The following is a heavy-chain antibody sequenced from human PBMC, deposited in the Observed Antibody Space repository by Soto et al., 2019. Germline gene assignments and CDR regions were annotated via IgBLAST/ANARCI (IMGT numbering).Heavy chain of an antibody. V-gene: IGHV3-74*01. CDR1: GCTFSSYW. D-gene: IGHD1-20*01. CDR3: ARRGPVTGLAY. J-gene: IGHJ4*02. Sequence: EVQLVESGGGLVQPGGSLRLSCAASGCTFSSYWMHWVRQAPGKGLVWVSRINTDESSTTYADSVKGRFTISRDNAKNTLYLQMNSLRAEDTAVYYCARRGPVTGLAYWGQGTLVTVSS. CDR2: INTDESST.